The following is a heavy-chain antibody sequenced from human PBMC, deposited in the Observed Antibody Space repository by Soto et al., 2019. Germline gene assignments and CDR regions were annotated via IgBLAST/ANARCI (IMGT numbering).Heavy chain of an antibody. D-gene: IGHD1-7*01. Sequence: GSLRLSCAVSGFTLTSYAMTWVRQAPGKGLEWVSTISASGGSTYYVDSVKGRFTISRDNSKNTLYLQMNSLRVEDTAVYYCAKVGKGIYGTGTPPRWGQGTLVTVSS. CDR1: GFTLTSYA. CDR3: AKVGKGIYGTGTPPR. J-gene: IGHJ4*02. V-gene: IGHV3-23*01. CDR2: ISASGGST.